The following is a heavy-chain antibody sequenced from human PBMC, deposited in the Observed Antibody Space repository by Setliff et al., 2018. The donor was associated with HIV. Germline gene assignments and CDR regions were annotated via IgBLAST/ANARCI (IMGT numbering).Heavy chain of an antibody. CDR3: ARGSGGHITMIVVAFDY. V-gene: IGHV7-4-1*02. J-gene: IGHJ4*02. CDR1: GGTLSSNA. Sequence: ASVKVSCKASGGTLSSNAISWVRQAPGQGLEWMGWINTNTGNPTYAQGFTGRFVFSLDTSVSTASLHIISLTAEDTAVYYCARGSGGHITMIVVAFDYWGQGTLVTVSS. D-gene: IGHD3-22*01. CDR2: INTNTGNP.